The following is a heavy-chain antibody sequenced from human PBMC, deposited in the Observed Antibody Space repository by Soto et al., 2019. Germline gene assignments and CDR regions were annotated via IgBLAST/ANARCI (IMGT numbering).Heavy chain of an antibody. D-gene: IGHD2-2*01. Sequence: EVQLVESGGGLVKPGGSLRLSCAASGFTFSSYSMNWVRQAPGKGLEWVSSISSSSSYIYYADSVKGRFTISRDNAKNSLYLQMNSLRAEDTAVYYCARDLCSSPSCHLPLLTWGQGTLVTVSS. CDR2: ISSSSSYI. CDR1: GFTFSSYS. J-gene: IGHJ5*02. V-gene: IGHV3-21*01. CDR3: ARDLCSSPSCHLPLLT.